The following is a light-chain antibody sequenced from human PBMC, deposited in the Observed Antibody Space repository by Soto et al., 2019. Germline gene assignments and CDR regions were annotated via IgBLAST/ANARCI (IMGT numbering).Light chain of an antibody. CDR3: MLGTSWPPT. CDR1: QSMVYSDGNAY. J-gene: IGKJ1*01. Sequence: DVVMTQSPLSLPVTLGQPASISCRSRQSMVYSDGNAYLSWFQHRPCQSPRRLIYRTSNRDSVVADRFRSSGSGTDLTLTRNRVEAEDVGVDYCMLGTSWPPTFGRGTKVEIK. V-gene: IGKV2-30*01. CDR2: RTS.